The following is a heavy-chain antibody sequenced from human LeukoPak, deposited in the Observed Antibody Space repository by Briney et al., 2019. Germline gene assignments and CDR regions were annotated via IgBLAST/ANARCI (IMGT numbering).Heavy chain of an antibody. CDR2: MNPNGGNT. Sequence: GASVKVSCKASGYTFTSYDINWVRQATGQGLEWMGWMNPNGGNTGYAQKFQGRVTMTRNTSISTAYMELSSLRSEDTAVYYCARASRGMVKGVLYYFDYWGQGTLVTVSS. V-gene: IGHV1-8*01. J-gene: IGHJ4*02. CDR1: GYTFTSYD. D-gene: IGHD5-18*01. CDR3: ARASRGMVKGVLYYFDY.